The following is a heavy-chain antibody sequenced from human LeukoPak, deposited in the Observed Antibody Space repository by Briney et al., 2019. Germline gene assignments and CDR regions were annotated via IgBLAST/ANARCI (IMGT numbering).Heavy chain of an antibody. D-gene: IGHD1-1*01. CDR3: ARNEWNDRRDDY. CDR1: GGTFSSYT. CDR2: IIPILGIA. V-gene: IGHV1-69*02. Sequence: SVKVSCKASGGTFSSYTISWVRQARGQGLEWMGRIIPILGIANYAQKFQGRVTITADKSTSTAYMELSSLRSGDTAVYYCARNEWNDRRDDYWGQGTLVTVSS. J-gene: IGHJ4*02.